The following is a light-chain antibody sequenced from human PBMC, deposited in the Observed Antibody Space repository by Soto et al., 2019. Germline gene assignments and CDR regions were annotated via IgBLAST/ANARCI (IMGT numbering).Light chain of an antibody. CDR2: DVH. CDR3: SSYTASAPFYV. Sequence: QSALTQPASVSGSPGQSITISFTGARTDVDGHDYVSWYQQHPGQAPKLMIFDVHNRPSGVSSRFSGSKSGDTASLTISGLQAEDDGDYYCSSYTASAPFYVFGTGTKATVL. V-gene: IGLV2-14*03. J-gene: IGLJ1*01. CDR1: RTDVDGHDY.